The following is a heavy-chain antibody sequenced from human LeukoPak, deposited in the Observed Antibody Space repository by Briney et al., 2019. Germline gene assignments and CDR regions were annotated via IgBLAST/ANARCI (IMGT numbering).Heavy chain of an antibody. CDR1: GVSINSHY. Sequence: SETLSLTCTVSGVSINSHYWSWIRQSPGKGLEWIAYGHYSGTTNYNPSLKSRVTISVDTSKNQFSLKLSSVTAADTAVYYCATICSSTSCHNYMDVWGKGTTVTVSS. CDR3: ATICSSTSCHNYMDV. J-gene: IGHJ6*03. D-gene: IGHD2-2*02. V-gene: IGHV4-59*11. CDR2: GHYSGTT.